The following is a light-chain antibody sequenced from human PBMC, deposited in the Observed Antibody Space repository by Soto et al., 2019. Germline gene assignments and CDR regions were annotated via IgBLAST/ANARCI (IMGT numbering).Light chain of an antibody. Sequence: QSVLTQPPSVSEAPRQRVTISCSGSSSNIGNNAVNWYQQLPGKAPKLLIYYDDQLPSGVSDRFSGSKSGTSASLAISGLQSEDEADYYCEAWDDSLNVLVFGGGTKLTVL. CDR3: EAWDDSLNVLV. V-gene: IGLV1-36*01. J-gene: IGLJ2*01. CDR2: YDD. CDR1: SSNIGNNA.